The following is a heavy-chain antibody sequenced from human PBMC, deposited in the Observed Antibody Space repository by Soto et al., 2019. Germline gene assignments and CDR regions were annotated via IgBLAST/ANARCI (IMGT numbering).Heavy chain of an antibody. V-gene: IGHV3-23*01. D-gene: IGHD3-22*01. CDR1: GFTFSSYA. J-gene: IGHJ6*02. Sequence: PGGSLRLSCAASGFTFSSYAMSWVRQAPGKGLEWVSAISGSGGSTYYADSVKGRFTISRDNSKNTLYLQMNSLRAEDTAVYYCAKDQGDSSGYYYMYYYYDMDVWGQGTTVTAP. CDR3: AKDQGDSSGYYYMYYYYDMDV. CDR2: ISGSGGST.